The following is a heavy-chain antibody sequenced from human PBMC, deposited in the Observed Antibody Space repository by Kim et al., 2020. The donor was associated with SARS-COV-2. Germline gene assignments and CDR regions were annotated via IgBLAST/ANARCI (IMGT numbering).Heavy chain of an antibody. D-gene: IGHD3-10*01. CDR2: MNPNSGNT. CDR1: GYTFTSYD. V-gene: IGHV1-8*01. CDR3: ASRYGSGSQYFDY. J-gene: IGHJ4*02. Sequence: ASVKVSCKASGYTFTSYDINWVRQGTGQGLEWMEWMNPNSGNTGYAQKFQGRVTMTRNTSISTAYMELSSLRSEDTAVYYCASRYGSGSQYFDYWGQGTLVTDSS.